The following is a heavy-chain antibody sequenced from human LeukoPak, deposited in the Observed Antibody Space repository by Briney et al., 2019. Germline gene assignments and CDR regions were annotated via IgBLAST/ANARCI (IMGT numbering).Heavy chain of an antibody. D-gene: IGHD3-16*02. CDR2: INHSGST. Sequence: PSETLSLTCAVYGGSFSGYYWSWIRQPPGKGLEWIGEINHSGSTNYNPSLKSRVTISVDTSKNQFSLKLSSVTAADTAVYYCARRFDDYAWGSYRFTDPNYFDYWGQGTLVTVSS. J-gene: IGHJ4*02. V-gene: IGHV4-34*01. CDR1: GGSFSGYY. CDR3: ARRFDDYAWGSYRFTDPNYFDY.